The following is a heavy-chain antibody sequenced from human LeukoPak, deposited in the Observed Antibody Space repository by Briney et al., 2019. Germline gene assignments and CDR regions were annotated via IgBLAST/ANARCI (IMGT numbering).Heavy chain of an antibody. D-gene: IGHD3-22*01. CDR3: AGSGAYYDSSGNFDY. CDR2: ISSSSSYI. V-gene: IGHV3-21*04. J-gene: IGHJ4*02. CDR1: GFTFSSYS. Sequence: GGSLRLSCAASGFTFSSYSMNWVRQAPGKGLEWVSSISSSSSYIYYADSVKGRFTISRDNAKNSLYLQMNSLRAEDTALYYCAGSGAYYDSSGNFDYWGQGTLVTVSS.